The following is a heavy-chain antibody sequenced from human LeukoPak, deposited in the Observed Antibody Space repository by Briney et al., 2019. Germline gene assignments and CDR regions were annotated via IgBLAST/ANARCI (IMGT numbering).Heavy chain of an antibody. CDR2: VYRTGNA. Sequence: PSETLSLTCSVSGYSISSGYYWGWIRPPPGKGLEWIGVVYRTGNAYYNPSLKSRVTISIDTSKNQFSLNLTSVTAADTAVYFCAKARGYGSGYFEYWGQGILVPVPS. J-gene: IGHJ4*02. D-gene: IGHD3-10*01. V-gene: IGHV4-38-2*02. CDR3: AKARGYGSGYFEY. CDR1: GYSISSGYY.